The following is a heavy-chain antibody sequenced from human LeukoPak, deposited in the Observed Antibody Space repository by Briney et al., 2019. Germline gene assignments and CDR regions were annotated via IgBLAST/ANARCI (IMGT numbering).Heavy chain of an antibody. CDR1: GFTFSSYW. J-gene: IGHJ6*02. Sequence: GSLRLSCAASGFTFSSYWMHWVRQAPGKGLEWIGNIYYSGSTYYNPSLKSRVTISVDTSKNQFSLQLSSVTVADTAVDYCARQLYSSATVWGQGTTVTVSS. V-gene: IGHV4-39*01. D-gene: IGHD6-25*01. CDR2: IYYSGST. CDR3: ARQLYSSATV.